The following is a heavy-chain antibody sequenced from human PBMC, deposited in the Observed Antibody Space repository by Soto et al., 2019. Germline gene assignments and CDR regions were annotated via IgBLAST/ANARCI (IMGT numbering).Heavy chain of an antibody. D-gene: IGHD2-2*01. Sequence: EVQLLDSGGGLVQPGGSLRLSCAASGFTFITYAMSWVRQAPGKGLEWVSIMSCSGGSTYYPDSVKGRFTISRDNSKTTLYLQMNSLRADDTAVYYCAKLPAAQSYFDFWGQGTLVTVSS. J-gene: IGHJ4*02. V-gene: IGHV3-23*01. CDR1: GFTFITYA. CDR3: AKLPAAQSYFDF. CDR2: MSCSGGST.